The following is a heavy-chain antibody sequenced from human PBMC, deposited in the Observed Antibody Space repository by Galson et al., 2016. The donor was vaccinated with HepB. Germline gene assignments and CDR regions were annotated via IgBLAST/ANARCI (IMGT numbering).Heavy chain of an antibody. Sequence: SVKVSCKASGYTFTSYYMHWVRQAPGQGLEWLGIINPSSGSISYAQKFQGRVTMTRDTSTSTVYMELSKLRSEDTAVYYCARAKNDYAAALFQHWGQGTLVTVSS. D-gene: IGHD4-17*01. J-gene: IGHJ1*01. CDR2: INPSSGSI. CDR3: ARAKNDYAAALFQH. CDR1: GYTFTSYY. V-gene: IGHV1-46*01.